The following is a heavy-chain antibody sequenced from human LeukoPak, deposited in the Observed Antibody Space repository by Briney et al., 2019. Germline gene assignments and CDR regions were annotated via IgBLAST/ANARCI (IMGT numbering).Heavy chain of an antibody. CDR1: GYTFTGYY. V-gene: IGHV1-2*02. J-gene: IGHJ4*02. CDR3: ARAGLRDSSSSPQDY. D-gene: IGHD6-6*01. CDR2: INPNSGGT. Sequence: ASVKVSCKASGYTFTGYYMHWVRQAPGQGLEWMGWINPNSGGTNYAQKFQGRVTMTRDTSISTAYMELSRLRSDDTAVYYCARAGLRDSSSSPQDYWGQGTLVTVSS.